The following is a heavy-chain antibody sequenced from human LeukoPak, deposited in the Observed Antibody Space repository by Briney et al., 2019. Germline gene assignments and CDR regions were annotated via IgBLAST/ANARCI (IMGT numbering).Heavy chain of an antibody. D-gene: IGHD6-6*01. Sequence: GGSLRLSCAASGFTFSSYGMHWVRQAPGKGLEWVAVISYDGSNKYYADSVKGRFTISRDNSKNTLYLQMNSLRAEDTAVYYCAKASSSSSGDYWGQGTLVTVSS. CDR3: AKASSSSSGDY. V-gene: IGHV3-30*18. J-gene: IGHJ4*02. CDR1: GFTFSSYG. CDR2: ISYDGSNK.